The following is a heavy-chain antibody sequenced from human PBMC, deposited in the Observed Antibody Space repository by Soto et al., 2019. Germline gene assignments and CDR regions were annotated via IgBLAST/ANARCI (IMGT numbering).Heavy chain of an antibody. J-gene: IGHJ6*03. D-gene: IGHD2-15*01. CDR3: ARGPRYCSGYSCDYYMDV. Sequence: EVQLLESGGGLVQPGGSLRLSCAASGFTFSSYAMSWVRQAPGKGLEWVSAISGSAATTFYADSVKGRFTVSRDNSKNTLYLQMNSLRAEDTAVYYCARGPRYCSGYSCDYYMDVWGKGTTVTGSS. CDR1: GFTFSSYA. CDR2: ISGSAATT. V-gene: IGHV3-23*01.